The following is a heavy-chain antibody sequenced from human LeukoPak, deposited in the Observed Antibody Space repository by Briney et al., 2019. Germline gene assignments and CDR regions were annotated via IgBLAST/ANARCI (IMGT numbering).Heavy chain of an antibody. D-gene: IGHD3-22*01. Sequence: ASVKVSCKASGYTFTIYYMHWVRQAPGQGLEWMGIINPSGGSTSYAQKFQGRVTMTRDTSTSTVYMELSSLRSEDMAVYYCARVPRYDSSGYFFDYWGQGTLVTVSS. CDR3: ARVPRYDSSGYFFDY. CDR2: INPSGGST. CDR1: GYTFTIYY. V-gene: IGHV1-46*01. J-gene: IGHJ4*02.